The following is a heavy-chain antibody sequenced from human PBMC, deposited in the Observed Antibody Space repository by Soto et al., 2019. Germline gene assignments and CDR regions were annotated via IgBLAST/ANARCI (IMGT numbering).Heavy chain of an antibody. CDR3: ARRTVTTSFFDY. D-gene: IGHD4-4*01. Sequence: NPSETLSLTCTVSGGSISSSSYYWGWIRQPPGKGLEWIGSIYYSGSTYYNPSLKSRVTISVDTSKNQFSLKLSSVTAADTAVYYCARRTVTTSFFDYWGQGTLVTVSS. V-gene: IGHV4-39*01. CDR1: GGSISSSSYY. J-gene: IGHJ4*02. CDR2: IYYSGST.